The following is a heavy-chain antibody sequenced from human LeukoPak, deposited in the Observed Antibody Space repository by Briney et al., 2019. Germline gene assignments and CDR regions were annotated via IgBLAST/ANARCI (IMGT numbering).Heavy chain of an antibody. V-gene: IGHV4-34*01. D-gene: IGHD6-13*01. CDR2: INHRGGT. CDR1: GGSFSNYY. J-gene: IGHJ4*02. CDR3: ARGKTPSSWYPDY. Sequence: SETLSLTCAAYGGSFSNYYWSWIRQPPGKGLEWIGEINHRGGTNSNPSLKSRVTLSVDTSKTQFSLRLSSVTAADTAVYYCARGKTPSSWYPDYWGQGTLVTVSS.